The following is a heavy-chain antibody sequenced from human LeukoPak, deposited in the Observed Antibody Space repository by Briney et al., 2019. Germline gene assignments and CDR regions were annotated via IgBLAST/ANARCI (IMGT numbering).Heavy chain of an antibody. J-gene: IGHJ3*02. CDR2: FDPEDGET. V-gene: IGHV1-24*01. D-gene: IGHD4-17*01. CDR3: ATALGGDYVGDAFDI. Sequence: GASVKVSCKVSGYTLTELSMHWVRHAPGKGLEWMGGFDPEDGETIYAQKFQGRVTMTEDTSTDTAYMELSSLRSEDTAVYYCATALGGDYVGDAFDIWGQGTMVTVSS. CDR1: GYTLTELS.